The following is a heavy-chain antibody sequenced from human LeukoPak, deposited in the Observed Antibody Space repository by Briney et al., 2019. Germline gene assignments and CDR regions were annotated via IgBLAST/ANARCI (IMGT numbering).Heavy chain of an antibody. D-gene: IGHD6-13*01. CDR3: ARWGHSSSWFSYYYYYMDV. Sequence: GGSLRLSCAASGFTFSNYEMNWVRQAPGKGLEWISYISSSGSTIYYADSVKGRFTISRDNAKNSLYLQMNSLRAEDTAVYYCARWGHSSSWFSYYYYYMDVWGKGTTVTISS. J-gene: IGHJ6*03. V-gene: IGHV3-48*03. CDR2: ISSSGSTI. CDR1: GFTFSNYE.